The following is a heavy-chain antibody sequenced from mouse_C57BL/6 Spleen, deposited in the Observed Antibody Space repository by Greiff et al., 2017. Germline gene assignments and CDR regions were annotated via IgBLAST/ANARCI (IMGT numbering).Heavy chain of an antibody. CDR2: ISGGGGNT. V-gene: IGHV5-9*01. CDR1: GFTFSSYT. D-gene: IGHD2-4*01. Sequence: EVKLMESGGGLVKPGGSLKLSCAASGFTFSSYTMSWVRQTPEKRLEWVATISGGGGNTYYPDSVKGRFTISRDNAKNTLYLQMSSLRSEDTALYYCAKYDYDGDYAMAYWGQGTSVTVSS. J-gene: IGHJ4*01. CDR3: AKYDYDGDYAMAY.